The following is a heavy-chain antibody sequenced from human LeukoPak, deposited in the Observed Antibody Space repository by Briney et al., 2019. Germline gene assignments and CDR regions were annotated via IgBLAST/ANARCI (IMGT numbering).Heavy chain of an antibody. V-gene: IGHV3-30-3*01. CDR2: ISYDGSNK. CDR3: TRDLKD. Sequence: GRSLRLSCAASGFTFSSYAMHWVRQAPGKGLEWVAVISYDGSNKYYADSVKGRFTISRDNAKNTLYLQMNSLRVEDTAVYYCTRDLKDWGQGTLVTVSS. J-gene: IGHJ4*02. CDR1: GFTFSSYA.